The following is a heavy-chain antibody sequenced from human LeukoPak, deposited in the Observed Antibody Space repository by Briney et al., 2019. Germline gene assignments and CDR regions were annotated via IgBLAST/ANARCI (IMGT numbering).Heavy chain of an antibody. J-gene: IGHJ4*02. CDR2: IIPILGIA. D-gene: IGHD5-18*01. V-gene: IGHV1-69*04. Sequence: SVKVSCKASGGTFSSYAISWVRQAPGQGLEWMGRIIPILGIANYAQKFQGRVTIAADKSTSTAYMELSSLKSEDTAVYYCARVDTAMVIDYWGQGTLVTVSS. CDR3: ARVDTAMVIDY. CDR1: GGTFSSYA.